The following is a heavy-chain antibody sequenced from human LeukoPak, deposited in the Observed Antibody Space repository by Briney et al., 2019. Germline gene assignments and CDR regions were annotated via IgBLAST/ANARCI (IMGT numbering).Heavy chain of an antibody. CDR2: TYYRSRWCN. Sequence: SQTLSLTCAISGDSVSSNSAAWNWIRQSPSRGLEWLGRTYYRSRWCNDYAVSVKSRITVNPDTSKNQFSLHLNSVTPDDTAVYYCARSADGTLDYWGQGTLVTVSS. V-gene: IGHV6-1*01. D-gene: IGHD6-13*01. CDR1: GDSVSSNSAA. J-gene: IGHJ4*02. CDR3: ARSADGTLDY.